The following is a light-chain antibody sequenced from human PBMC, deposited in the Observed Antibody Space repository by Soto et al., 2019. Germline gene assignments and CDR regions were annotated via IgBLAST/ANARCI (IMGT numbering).Light chain of an antibody. CDR1: QSIENR. Sequence: DIQMTQSPSTLSASVGDRVTITCRASQSIENRLAWYQQKPGKGPKLLIYQASTLDRGVPSRFSGSRSGTDFTLTISSLQPDDFATYYCQQYNSPMWKFGQGTKVDIK. V-gene: IGKV1-5*03. CDR2: QAS. CDR3: QQYNSPMWK. J-gene: IGKJ1*01.